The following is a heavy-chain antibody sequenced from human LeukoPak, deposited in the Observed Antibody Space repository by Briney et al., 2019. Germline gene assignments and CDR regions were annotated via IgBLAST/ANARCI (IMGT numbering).Heavy chain of an antibody. CDR1: GGTFSSYT. Sequence: SVKVSCKASGGTFSSYTISWVRQAPGQGLEWMGRIIPILGIANYAQKFQGRVTITADKSTSTAYMELSSLRSEDTAVYYCARDGGLLRTLNWFDPWGQGTLVTVSS. J-gene: IGHJ5*02. CDR2: IIPILGIA. V-gene: IGHV1-69*04. CDR3: ARDGGLLRTLNWFDP. D-gene: IGHD3-22*01.